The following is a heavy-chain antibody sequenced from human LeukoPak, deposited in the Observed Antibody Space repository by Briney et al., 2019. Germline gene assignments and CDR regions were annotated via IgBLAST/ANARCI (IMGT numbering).Heavy chain of an antibody. CDR3: ARLPVRGVIHFDY. Sequence: GASVKVSCKASGYTFTGYYMHWVRQAPGQGREWMGRINPNSGGTNYAQKFQGRVTMTRDTSISTAYMELSRLRSDDTAVYYCARLPVRGVIHFDYWGQGTLVTVSS. V-gene: IGHV1-2*06. CDR1: GYTFTGYY. CDR2: INPNSGGT. D-gene: IGHD3-10*01. J-gene: IGHJ4*02.